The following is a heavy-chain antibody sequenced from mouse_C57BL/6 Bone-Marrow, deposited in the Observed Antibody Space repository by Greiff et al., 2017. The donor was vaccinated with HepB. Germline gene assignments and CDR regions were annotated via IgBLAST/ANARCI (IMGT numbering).Heavy chain of an antibody. CDR2: IYPSDSET. CDR3: ARRRIYHFDY. D-gene: IGHD1-3*01. J-gene: IGHJ2*01. CDR1: GYTFTSYW. Sequence: QVQLQQPGAELVRPGSSVKLSCKASGYTFTSYWMDWVKQRPGQGLEWIGNIYPSDSETHYNQKFKDKATLTVDKSSSTAYMQLSSLTSEDSAVYYCARRRIYHFDYWGQGITLTVSS. V-gene: IGHV1-61*01.